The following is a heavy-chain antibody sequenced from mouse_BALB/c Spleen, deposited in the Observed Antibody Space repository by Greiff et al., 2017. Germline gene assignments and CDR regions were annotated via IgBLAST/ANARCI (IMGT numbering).Heavy chain of an antibody. CDR2: ISSVGST. V-gene: IGHV5-6-5*01. CDR3: AKTYYSGSSPYYLDY. J-gene: IGHJ2*01. CDR1: GFTFSSYA. D-gene: IGHD1-1*01. Sequence: EVQRVESGGGLVKPGGSLKLSCAASGFTFSSYAMSWVRQTPEKRLEWVASISSVGSTYYPESVKGRFTISRDNARNILYMQMSSLRSEDTAMYYCAKTYYSGSSPYYLDYWGQGTTLTVSS.